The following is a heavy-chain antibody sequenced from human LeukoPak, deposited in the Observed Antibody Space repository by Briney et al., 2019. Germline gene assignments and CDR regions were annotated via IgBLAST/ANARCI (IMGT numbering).Heavy chain of an antibody. CDR3: AKDRFSGSYDYGLDV. Sequence: GGSLRLSCAASGFTFSSYAMSWVRQAPGKGLEWVSVISGSGGSTDYADSVKGRFTISRDDPKNTLYLQMNSLRAEDTAIYYRAKDRFSGSYDYGLDVWGQGTTVTVSS. CDR2: ISGSGGST. D-gene: IGHD1-26*01. CDR1: GFTFSSYA. V-gene: IGHV3-23*01. J-gene: IGHJ6*02.